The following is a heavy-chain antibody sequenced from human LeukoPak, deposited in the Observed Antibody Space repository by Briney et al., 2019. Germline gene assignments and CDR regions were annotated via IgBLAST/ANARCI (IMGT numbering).Heavy chain of an antibody. CDR3: ARERSSSGGHNWFDP. Sequence: PSETLSLTCTVSGGCIITSGHYWGWIRQPPGKGLEWIGSVYYTGVTSTNPFFRSRMSISVDTSKNQFSLNLTSVTAADAAVYYCARERSSSGGHNWFDPWGQGTLVTVSS. V-gene: IGHV4-39*07. D-gene: IGHD4-23*01. CDR2: VYYTGVT. J-gene: IGHJ5*02. CDR1: GGCIITSGHY.